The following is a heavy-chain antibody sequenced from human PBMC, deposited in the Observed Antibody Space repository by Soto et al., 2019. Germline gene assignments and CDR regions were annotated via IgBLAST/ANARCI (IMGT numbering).Heavy chain of an antibody. Sequence: GSLRLSCAASGFTFSSYGMHWVRQAPGKGLEWVAVISYDGSNKYYADSVKGRFTISRDNSKNTLYLQMNSLRAEDTAVYYCAKDKAAPVSYWGQGTLVTVSS. CDR3: AKDKAAPVSY. CDR1: GFTFSSYG. V-gene: IGHV3-30*18. J-gene: IGHJ4*02. CDR2: ISYDGSNK. D-gene: IGHD4-17*01.